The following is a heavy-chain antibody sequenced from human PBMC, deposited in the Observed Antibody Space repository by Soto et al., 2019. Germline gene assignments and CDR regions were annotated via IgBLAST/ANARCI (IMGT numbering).Heavy chain of an antibody. CDR3: AADEFYDSSGYPLDY. CDR1: GGTFSSYT. CDR2: IVVGSGNT. V-gene: IGHV1-58*02. D-gene: IGHD3-22*01. J-gene: IGHJ4*02. Sequence: GASMKVSCKASGGTFSSYTISWVRQARGQRLEWIGWIVVGSGNTNYAQKFQERVTITRDMSTSTAYMELSSLRSEDTAVYYCAADEFYDSSGYPLDYWGQGTLVTVSS.